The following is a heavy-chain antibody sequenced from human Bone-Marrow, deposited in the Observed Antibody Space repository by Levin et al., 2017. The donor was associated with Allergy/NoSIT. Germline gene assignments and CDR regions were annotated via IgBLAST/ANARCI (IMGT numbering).Heavy chain of an antibody. V-gene: IGHV4-34*01. J-gene: IGHJ6*03. CDR1: GGSISNSY. Sequence: SETLSLTCSVSGGSISNSYWSWIRQPPGKGLEWIGEINHSGSTNYNPSLKSRVTLSLDTSKNQFSLNLSSVTAADTAVYYCARVSKNYYYYYMDVWGKGTTVTVSS. CDR3: ARVSKNYYYYYMDV. CDR2: INHSGST.